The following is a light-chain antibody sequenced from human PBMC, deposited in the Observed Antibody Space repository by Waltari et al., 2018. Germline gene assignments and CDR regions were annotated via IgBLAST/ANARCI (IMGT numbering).Light chain of an antibody. CDR1: TSNIGSNN. CDR2: RNS. Sequence: QSGLTQSPSVSGTPGQRVTISCSGSTSNIGSNNVNWYQQFPGTAPKLLISRNSARPSGVPDRFSGSKSGTSASLAISGLQSEDEAEYYCSAWDDSVHVFGTGTRVTVL. V-gene: IGLV1-44*01. CDR3: SAWDDSVHV. J-gene: IGLJ1*01.